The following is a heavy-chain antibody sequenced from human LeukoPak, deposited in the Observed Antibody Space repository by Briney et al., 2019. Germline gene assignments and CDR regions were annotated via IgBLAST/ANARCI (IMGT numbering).Heavy chain of an antibody. Sequence: GGSLRLSCAATGFAFSAYYMSWMRQAPGKGLEWVSYISTTGSTIYYADSVKGRFTISRDNAKNSLYLQMNSLRAEDTAVYYCARDMDYGSGSYNRDYWGQGTLVTVSS. V-gene: IGHV3-11*04. CDR3: ARDMDYGSGSYNRDY. CDR2: ISTTGSTI. J-gene: IGHJ4*02. CDR1: GFAFSAYY. D-gene: IGHD3-10*01.